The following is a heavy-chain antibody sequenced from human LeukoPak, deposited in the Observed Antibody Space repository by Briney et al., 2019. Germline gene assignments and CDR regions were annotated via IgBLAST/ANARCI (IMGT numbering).Heavy chain of an antibody. V-gene: IGHV4-39*07. J-gene: IGHJ6*04. Sequence: SETLSLTCTVSDDSISTSSHYWSWIRQPPGKGLEWIGSISDSGNTYYNPSLKTRVTISVDTSEIQFSLKLTSVTAADTAVYYCARDRAVGYDFWSGYYSDVWGKGTTVIVSS. CDR3: ARDRAVGYDFWSGYYSDV. CDR2: ISDSGNT. D-gene: IGHD3/OR15-3a*01. CDR1: DDSISTSSHY.